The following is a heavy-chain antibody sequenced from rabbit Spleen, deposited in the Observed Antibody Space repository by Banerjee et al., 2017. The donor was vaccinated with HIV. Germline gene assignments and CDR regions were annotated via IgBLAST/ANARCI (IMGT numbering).Heavy chain of an antibody. CDR1: GFSFSSGYD. CDR2: INTDSGST. CDR3: ARYYIFYGMDL. V-gene: IGHV1S45*01. Sequence: QEQLVESGGGLVQPEGFLTLTCTTSGFSFSSGYDMCWVRQAPGKGLESITCINTDSGSTYYARWAKGRFTISKTSSTTVTLQMTSLTAADTATYFCARYYIFYGMDLWGPGTLVTVS. D-gene: IGHD4-1*01. J-gene: IGHJ6*01.